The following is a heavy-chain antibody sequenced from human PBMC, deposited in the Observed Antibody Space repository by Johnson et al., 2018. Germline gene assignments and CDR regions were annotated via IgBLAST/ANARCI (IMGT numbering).Heavy chain of an antibody. J-gene: IGHJ3*02. CDR2: INNDGTST. V-gene: IGHV3-74*02. CDR1: GFTFSNYW. Sequence: VQLVQSGGGLAQPGGSLRLSCAASGFTFSNYWMHWVRQAPGKGLVWGSRINNDGTSTIYAEPVKGRITSSRDNAKDTLDPQMNSVRAEETAVYYCGRVTGERACDIGGQGTMVTVSP. CDR3: GRVTGERACDI. D-gene: IGHD7-27*01.